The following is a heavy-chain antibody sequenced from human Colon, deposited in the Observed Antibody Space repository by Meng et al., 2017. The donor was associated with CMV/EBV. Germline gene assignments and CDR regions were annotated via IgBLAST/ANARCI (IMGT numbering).Heavy chain of an antibody. CDR2: INTNTDNP. J-gene: IGHJ5*02. D-gene: IGHD3-16*01. CDR1: GYTFTNYH. Sequence: SVTVSCQASGYTFTNYHIHWVRQAPGQGLEWMGWINTNTDNPTYAQGLTGRFAFSLDTSVSTAYLQITDVKPEDTAMYYCANTLGAGAWGQGTLVTVS. CDR3: ANTLGAGA. V-gene: IGHV7-4-1*02.